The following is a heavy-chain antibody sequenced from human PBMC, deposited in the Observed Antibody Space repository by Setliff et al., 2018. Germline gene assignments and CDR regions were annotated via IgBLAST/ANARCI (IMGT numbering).Heavy chain of an antibody. J-gene: IGHJ4*02. D-gene: IGHD2-21*02. CDR1: GDSINDYY. Sequence: PSETLSLTCTVSGDSINDYYWSWIRQPPGKGLEWIGYVFFTGDTDYNPSLGSRVTISLDRSKTQFSLKLSSVTAADTAVYYCARGGVTAVWDSTDWGQGTLVTVSS. V-gene: IGHV4-59*01. CDR3: ARGGVTAVWDSTD. CDR2: VFFTGDT.